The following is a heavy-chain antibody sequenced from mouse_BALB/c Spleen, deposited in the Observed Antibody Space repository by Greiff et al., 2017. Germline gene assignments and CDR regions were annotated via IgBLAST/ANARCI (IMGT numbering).Heavy chain of an antibody. CDR2: ISSGSSTI. CDR3: ARDYD. D-gene: IGHD2-4*01. Sequence: EVQLVESGGGLVQPGGSRKLSCAASGFTFSSFGMHWVRQAPEKGLEWVAYISSGSSTIYYADTVKGQFTISRDNPKNTLFLQMTSLRSEDTAKYYCARDYDWGQGTLVTVSA. J-gene: IGHJ3*01. CDR1: GFTFSSFG. V-gene: IGHV5-17*02.